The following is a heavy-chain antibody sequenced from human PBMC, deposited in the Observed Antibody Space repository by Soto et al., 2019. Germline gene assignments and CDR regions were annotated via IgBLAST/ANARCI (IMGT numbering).Heavy chain of an antibody. CDR2: IIPIFATA. CDR1: GGTFSSYA. J-gene: IGHJ6*02. V-gene: IGHV1-69*01. D-gene: IGHD2-15*01. CDR3: ARSQGGSSSLDIYYYYYYGMDV. Sequence: QVQLVQSGAEVKKPGSSVKVSCKAPGGTFSSYAISWVRQAPGQGLEWMGGIIPIFATAKYAQKFQGRVTITGDESTSTGYMELSSLRSEDTAVYYCARSQGGSSSLDIYYYYYYGMDVWGQGTTVTVSS.